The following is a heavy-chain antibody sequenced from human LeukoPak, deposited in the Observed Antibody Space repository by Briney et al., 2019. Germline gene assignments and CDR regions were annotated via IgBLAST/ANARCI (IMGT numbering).Heavy chain of an antibody. Sequence: GASVKVSCKAFGYTFTSYVITWVRQAPGQGLEWMGRISAYNGNTDYADNFQGRVIVTTDTSTSTAYMELRSLRSDDTAVYYCARDSSSVTPSGMDVWGQGTTVAVSS. V-gene: IGHV1-18*01. J-gene: IGHJ6*02. CDR2: ISAYNGNT. D-gene: IGHD3-22*01. CDR1: GYTFTSYV. CDR3: ARDSSSVTPSGMDV.